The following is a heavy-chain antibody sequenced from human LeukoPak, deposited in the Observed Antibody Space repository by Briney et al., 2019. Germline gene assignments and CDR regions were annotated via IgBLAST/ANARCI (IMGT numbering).Heavy chain of an antibody. CDR1: GGSISSSSYY. Sequence: PSETLSLTCTVSGGSISSSSYYWGWIRQPPGKGLEWIGSIYYSGSTYYNPSLKSRVTISVDTSKNQFSLKLSSVTAADTAVYYCARPDRACSSTSCSFDYWGQGTLVTVSS. CDR3: ARPDRACSSTSCSFDY. J-gene: IGHJ4*02. CDR2: IYYSGST. V-gene: IGHV4-39*01. D-gene: IGHD2-2*01.